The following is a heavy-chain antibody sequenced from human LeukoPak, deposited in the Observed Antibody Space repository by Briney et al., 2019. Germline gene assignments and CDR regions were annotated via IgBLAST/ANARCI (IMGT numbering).Heavy chain of an antibody. J-gene: IGHJ4*02. D-gene: IGHD1-1*01. CDR3: ARLNEGEQNFDY. V-gene: IGHV4-39*07. CDR2: IYHSGTT. CDR1: GGSISSSSYY. Sequence: SETLSLTCAVSGGSISSSSYYWGWIRQPPGKGLEWIANIYHSGTTFSNPTLTGRVTMSLDTSQNHFSLRLFSVSAADTVVYYCARLNEGEQNFDYWGLGTLVTVSS.